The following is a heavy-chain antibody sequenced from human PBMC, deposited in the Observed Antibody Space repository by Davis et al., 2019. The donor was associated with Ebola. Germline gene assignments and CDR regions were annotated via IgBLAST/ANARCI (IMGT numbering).Heavy chain of an antibody. CDR3: ARDLYYYDSSGYGVAFDI. CDR1: GFTFSSYW. CDR2: IKQDGSEK. J-gene: IGHJ3*02. V-gene: IGHV3-7*01. Sequence: PGGSLRLSCAASGFTFSSYWMSWVRQAPGKGLEWVANIKQDGSEKYYVDSVKGRFTISRDNAKNSLYLQMNSLRAEDTAVYYCARDLYYYDSSGYGVAFDIWGQGTMVTVSS. D-gene: IGHD3-22*01.